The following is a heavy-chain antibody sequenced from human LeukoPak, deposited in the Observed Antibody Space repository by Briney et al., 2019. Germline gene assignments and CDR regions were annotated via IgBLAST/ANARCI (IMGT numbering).Heavy chain of an antibody. Sequence: AASVKVSCKASGYTFTSYAMHWVRQAPGQRLEWMGWINAGNGNTKYSQKFRGRVTITRDTSASTAYMELSSLRSEDTAVYYCARNSGWSRDFDYWGQGTLVTVSS. CDR2: INAGNGNT. D-gene: IGHD6-19*01. J-gene: IGHJ4*02. CDR1: GYTFTSYA. V-gene: IGHV1-3*01. CDR3: ARNSGWSRDFDY.